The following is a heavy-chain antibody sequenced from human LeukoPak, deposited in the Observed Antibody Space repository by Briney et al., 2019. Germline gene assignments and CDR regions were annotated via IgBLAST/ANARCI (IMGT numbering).Heavy chain of an antibody. CDR3: ASRMATFLTSNWFDP. J-gene: IGHJ5*02. CDR2: IYYSGST. Sequence: SETLSLTCTVSGGSISRGDDYWRSIPQPPGKGLDWFGYIYYSGSTYYNPSLKSRVTISVDTSKNQFSLKLSSVTAADTAVYYCASRMATFLTSNWFDPWGQGTLVTVSS. CDR1: GGSISRGDDY. D-gene: IGHD5-12*01. V-gene: IGHV4-30-4*08.